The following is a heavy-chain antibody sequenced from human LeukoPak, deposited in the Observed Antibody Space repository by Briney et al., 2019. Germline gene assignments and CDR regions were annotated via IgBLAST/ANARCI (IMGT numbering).Heavy chain of an antibody. V-gene: IGHV3-7*01. CDR1: AFTFSNYW. J-gene: IGHJ4*02. D-gene: IGHD2/OR15-2a*01. CDR3: ARDLDFYATDY. Sequence: GGSLRLSCAASAFTFSNYWMSWVRQAPGKGLEWVANINQDGSEIYYVNSVKGRFTISRDNAKNSLYLQINSVRADDTAVYYCARDLDFYATDYWGQGTLVTVSS. CDR2: INQDGSEI.